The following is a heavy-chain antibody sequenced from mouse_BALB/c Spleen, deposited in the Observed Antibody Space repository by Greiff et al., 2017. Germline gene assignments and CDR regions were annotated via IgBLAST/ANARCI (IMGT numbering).Heavy chain of an antibody. V-gene: IGHV1-7*01. CDR3: ARRRGLDFPYAMDY. CDR2: INPSTGYT. CDR1: GYTFTSYW. Sequence: QVQLQQSGAELAKPGASVKMSCKASGYTFTSYWMHWVKQRPGQGLEWIGYINPSTGYTEYNQKFKDKATLTADKSSSTAYMQLSSLTSEDSAVYYCARRRGLDFPYAMDYWGQGTSVTVSS. D-gene: IGHD2-10*02. J-gene: IGHJ4*01.